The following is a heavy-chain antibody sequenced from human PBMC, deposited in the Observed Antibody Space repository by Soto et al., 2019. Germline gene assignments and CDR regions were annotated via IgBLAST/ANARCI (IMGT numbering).Heavy chain of an antibody. CDR2: IWYDGSNK. CDR1: GFTFSSYG. V-gene: IGHV3-33*01. J-gene: IGHJ4*02. CDR3: ARAARSAPYFDY. D-gene: IGHD6-25*01. Sequence: GSLRLSCAASGFTFSSYGMHWVRQAPGKGLEWVAVIWYDGSNKYYADSVKGRFTISRDNSKNTLYLQMNSLRAEDTAVYYCARAARSAPYFDYWGQGTLVTVSS.